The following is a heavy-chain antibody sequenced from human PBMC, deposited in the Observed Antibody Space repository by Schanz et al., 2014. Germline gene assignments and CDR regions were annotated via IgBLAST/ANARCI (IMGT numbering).Heavy chain of an antibody. CDR2: ISRSIRSI. V-gene: IGHV3-21*01. CDR3: ARARELLRGQYYFDY. Sequence: EVQLVESGGGLVKPGGSLRLSCAASGFTFSSYSVNWVRQAPGKGLQWVSSISRSIRSIYYADSVKGRFTISRDNAKNSLYLQMNSLRAEDTAVYYCARARELLRGQYYFDYWGQGSLVTVSS. CDR1: GFTFSSYS. J-gene: IGHJ4*02. D-gene: IGHD1-26*01.